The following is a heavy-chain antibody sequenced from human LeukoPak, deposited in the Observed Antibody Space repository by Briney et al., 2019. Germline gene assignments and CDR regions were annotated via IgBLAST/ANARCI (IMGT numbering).Heavy chain of an antibody. CDR1: GYILTDYY. V-gene: IGHV1-2*02. CDR3: AKDRYGDYEAPFHYYMDA. Sequence: ASVKVSCKASGYILTDYYIHWVRQAPGQGLEWMGWINPNSGVTNYAQKLQGRVTITRDTSIDTAYMQLSRLRSDDTAVYYCAKDRYGDYEAPFHYYMDAWGRGTTVTVSS. J-gene: IGHJ6*03. D-gene: IGHD5-12*01. CDR2: INPNSGVT.